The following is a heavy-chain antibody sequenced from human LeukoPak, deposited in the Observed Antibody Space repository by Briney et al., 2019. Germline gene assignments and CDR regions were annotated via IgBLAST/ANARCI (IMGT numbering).Heavy chain of an antibody. J-gene: IGHJ5*02. CDR3: ARSGLGHHYDILTGYYTSWFDP. Sequence: ASVTVSCKASGYTFTGYYMHWVRQAPGQGLEWMGWMNPNSGNTGYAQKFQGRVTMTRNTSISTAYMELSSLRSEDTAVYYCARSGLGHHYDILTGYYTSWFDPWGQGTLVTVSS. V-gene: IGHV1-8*02. D-gene: IGHD3-9*01. CDR1: GYTFTGYY. CDR2: MNPNSGNT.